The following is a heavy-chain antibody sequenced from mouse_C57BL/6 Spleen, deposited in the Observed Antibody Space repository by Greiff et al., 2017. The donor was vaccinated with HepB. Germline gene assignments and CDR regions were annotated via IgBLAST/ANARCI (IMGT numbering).Heavy chain of an antibody. D-gene: IGHD2-3*01. CDR3: ASSWLLPWFAY. CDR1: GFSFTSYG. J-gene: IGHJ3*01. Sequence: QVQLQQSGPGLVQPSQSLSITCTVSGFSFTSYGIHWVRQSPGKGLEWLGVIWSGGSTDYNAAFISRLSISKDNSKSQAFFKMNSLQAVDTAIYYCASSWLLPWFAYWGQGTLVTVSA. CDR2: IWSGGST. V-gene: IGHV2-2*01.